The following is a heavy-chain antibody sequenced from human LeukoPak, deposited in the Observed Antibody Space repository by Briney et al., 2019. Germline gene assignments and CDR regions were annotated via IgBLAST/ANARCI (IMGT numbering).Heavy chain of an antibody. CDR3: SRGAPPGFSWFDP. J-gene: IGHJ5*02. CDR1: GGSISNSGGYY. CDR2: IFYSGTT. Sequence: SETLSLTCTVSGGSISNSGGYYWSWIRQHPGKGLEWIGNIFYSGTTYYNPSLKSRLSIAADTSKNQFSLKMRSVTAADTAVYYCSRGAPPGFSWFDPWGQGTLVTVSS. D-gene: IGHD3-10*01. V-gene: IGHV4-31*03.